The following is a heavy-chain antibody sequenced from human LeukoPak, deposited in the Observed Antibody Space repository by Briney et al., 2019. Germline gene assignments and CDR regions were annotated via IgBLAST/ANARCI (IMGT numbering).Heavy chain of an antibody. CDR1: EFTFSSYN. J-gene: IGHJ4*02. CDR2: ISYEESNK. V-gene: IGHV3-30*04. Sequence: GGSLRLSCAASEFTFSSYNMHWVRQAPGKGLEWVAVISYEESNKYYADSVKGRFTISRDNSKSTLYLQMNSLRAGDTAVYYCARGTYSSRQGTFDYWGQGTLVTVSS. CDR3: ARGTYSSRQGTFDY. D-gene: IGHD6-13*01.